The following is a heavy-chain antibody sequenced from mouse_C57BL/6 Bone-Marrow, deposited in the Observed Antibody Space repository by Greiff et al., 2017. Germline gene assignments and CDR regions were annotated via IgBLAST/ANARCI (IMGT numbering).Heavy chain of an antibody. V-gene: IGHV1-5*01. CDR3: YYYGNYPLAMDY. D-gene: IGHD2-1*01. CDR1: GYTFTSYW. CDR2: IYPGNSDT. Sequence: VQLQQSGTVLARPGASVKMSCKTSGYTFTSYWMHWVKQRPGQGLEWIGAIYPGNSDTSYNQKFKGTANLTAVTSASTAYMELISLTNEDSAVYYCYYYGNYPLAMDYWGQGTSVTVSS. J-gene: IGHJ4*01.